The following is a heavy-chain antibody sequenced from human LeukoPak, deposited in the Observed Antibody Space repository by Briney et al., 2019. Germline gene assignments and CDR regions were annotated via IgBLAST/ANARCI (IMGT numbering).Heavy chain of an antibody. D-gene: IGHD1/OR15-1a*01. CDR3: ARNNDMDV. J-gene: IGHJ6*02. V-gene: IGHV3-7*03. Sequence: PGGSLRLSCAASGFILSNHWMTWVRQAPGKGPEWVANINKDGSEKYYVDSVKGRFTISRDTAKNSLYPQMNNLRAEDTALYYCARNNDMDVWGQGTTVIVSS. CDR1: GFILSNHW. CDR2: INKDGSEK.